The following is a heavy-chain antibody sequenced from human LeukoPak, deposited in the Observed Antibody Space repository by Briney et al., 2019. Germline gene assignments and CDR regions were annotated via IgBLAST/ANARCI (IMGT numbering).Heavy chain of an antibody. CDR1: GYSFTSYW. J-gene: IGHJ1*01. Sequence: GESLKISCKASGYSFTSYWISWVRQMPGKGLEWMGRIDPSDSFTNYSPSFQGHVTISVDKSISTAYLQWSSLKASDTAMYYCARHAYHYDSSGYSIAFFFQNWGQGALVTVCS. D-gene: IGHD3-22*01. CDR3: ARHAYHYDSSGYSIAFFFQN. CDR2: IDPSDSFT. V-gene: IGHV5-10-1*01.